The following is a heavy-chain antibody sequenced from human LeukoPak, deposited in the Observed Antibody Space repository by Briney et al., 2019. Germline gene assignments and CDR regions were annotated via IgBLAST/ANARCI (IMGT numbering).Heavy chain of an antibody. D-gene: IGHD2-2*01. V-gene: IGHV3-30*02. CDR2: IRYNGSNK. Sequence: GGSLRLSCAASGFTFSSYGMHWVRQAPGKGLEWVAFIRYNGSNKYYADSVKGRFTISRDNSKNTLYLQMNSLRAEDTAVYYCAKEGLIPAAMPYYYYMDVWGKGTTVTISS. J-gene: IGHJ6*03. CDR3: AKEGLIPAAMPYYYYMDV. CDR1: GFTFSSYG.